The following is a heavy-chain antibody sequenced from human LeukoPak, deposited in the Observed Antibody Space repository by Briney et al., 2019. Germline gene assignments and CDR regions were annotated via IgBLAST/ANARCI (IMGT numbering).Heavy chain of an antibody. CDR1: GFTFSSFA. D-gene: IGHD2/OR15-2a*01. CDR3: AKVVQTGNSMFDY. J-gene: IGHJ4*02. CDR2: FSETNSGI. V-gene: IGHV3-23*01. Sequence: QPEGSLRLSCAAPGFTFSSFAMSWVRQAPGKGLEWVSGFSETNSGIYYADSVKGRFTISRDNSRNTLYLQMNSLGVEDTAVYFCAKVVQTGNSMFDYWGQGTLVTVSS.